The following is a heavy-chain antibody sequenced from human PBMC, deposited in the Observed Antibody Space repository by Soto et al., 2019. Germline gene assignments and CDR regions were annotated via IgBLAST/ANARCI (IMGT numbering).Heavy chain of an antibody. D-gene: IGHD6-13*01. J-gene: IGHJ6*03. CDR3: ARLDVPPYEQQLAARPYYYYYYYMDV. Sequence: PSETLSLTCTVSGGSISSCSYYWGWIRQPPGKGLEWIGSIFYSGSTYYNPSLKSRVTISVDTSKNQFSLKLSSVTAADTAVYYCARLDVPPYEQQLAARPYYYYYYYMDVWGKGTTVTVSS. CDR2: IFYSGST. V-gene: IGHV4-39*01. CDR1: GGSISSCSYY.